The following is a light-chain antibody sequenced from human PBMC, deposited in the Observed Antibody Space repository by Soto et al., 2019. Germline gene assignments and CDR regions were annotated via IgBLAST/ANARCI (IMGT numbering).Light chain of an antibody. CDR2: AAS. CDR3: QQYYSYRT. V-gene: IGKV1-8*01. Sequence: AIRMTQSPSSLSASTGDRGTITCRASQGISSYLAWYQQKPGKAPKLLIYAASTLQSGVPSRFSGSGSGTDFTRTISCLQSEDFATYYCQQYYSYRTFGQGTKVDIK. J-gene: IGKJ1*01. CDR1: QGISSY.